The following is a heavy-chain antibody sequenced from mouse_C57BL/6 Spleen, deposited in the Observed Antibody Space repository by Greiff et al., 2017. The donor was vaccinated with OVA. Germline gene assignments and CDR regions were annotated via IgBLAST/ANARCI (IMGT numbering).Heavy chain of an antibody. Sequence: QVQLQQPGAELVRPGSSVKLSCKASGYTFTSYWMHWVKQRPIQGLEWIGNIDPSDSETHYNQKFKDKATLTVDKSSSTAYMQLSSLTSEDSAVYYCARGITTVVAHDYWGQGTTLTVSS. CDR2: IDPSDSET. CDR3: ARGITTVVAHDY. D-gene: IGHD1-1*01. CDR1: GYTFTSYW. V-gene: IGHV1-52*01. J-gene: IGHJ2*01.